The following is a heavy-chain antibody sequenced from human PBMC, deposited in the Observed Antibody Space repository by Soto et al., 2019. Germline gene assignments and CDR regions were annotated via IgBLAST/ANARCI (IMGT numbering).Heavy chain of an antibody. CDR2: ISAYNGNT. D-gene: IGHD3-9*01. V-gene: IGHV1-18*01. CDR1: GYTFTSYG. CDR3: ARDSGHYDILTGYYDYYYGMDV. Sequence: GASVKVSCKASGYTFTSYGISWVRQAPGQGLEWMGWISAYNGNTNYAQKLQGRVTMTTDTSTSTAYMELRSLRSDDTAVYYCARDSGHYDILTGYYDYYYGMDVWGQGTTVTVSS. J-gene: IGHJ6*02.